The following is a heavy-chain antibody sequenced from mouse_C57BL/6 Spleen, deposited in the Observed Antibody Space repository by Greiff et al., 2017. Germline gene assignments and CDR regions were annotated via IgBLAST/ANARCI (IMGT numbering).Heavy chain of an antibody. J-gene: IGHJ3*01. V-gene: IGHV1-50*01. CDR2: IDPSDSYT. CDR3: ARRGYGYDGAWFAY. D-gene: IGHD2-2*01. Sequence: QVQLQQPGAERVKPGASVKLSCKASGYTFTSYWMQWVKQRPGQGLEWIGEIDPSDSYTNYNQKFKGKATLTVDTSSSTAYMQLSSLTSEDSAVYYCARRGYGYDGAWFAYWGQGTLVTVSA. CDR1: GYTFTSYW.